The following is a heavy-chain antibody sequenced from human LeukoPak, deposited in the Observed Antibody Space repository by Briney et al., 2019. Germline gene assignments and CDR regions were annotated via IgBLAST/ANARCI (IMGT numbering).Heavy chain of an antibody. CDR3: ARGLEPTPHYYGSGRGADWFDP. CDR1: GGSISSGSYY. J-gene: IGHJ5*02. CDR2: IYTSGST. D-gene: IGHD3-10*01. Sequence: SETLSLTCTVSGGSISSGSYYWSWIRQPAGKGLEWIGRIYTSGSTHYNPSLKSRVTISVDTSKNQFSLKLSSVTAADTAVYYCARGLEPTPHYYGSGRGADWFDPWGQGTLVTVSS. V-gene: IGHV4-61*02.